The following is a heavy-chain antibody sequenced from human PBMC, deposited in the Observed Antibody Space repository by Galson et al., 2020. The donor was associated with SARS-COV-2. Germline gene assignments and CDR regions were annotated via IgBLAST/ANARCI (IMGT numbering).Heavy chain of an antibody. D-gene: IGHD2-2*01. J-gene: IGHJ3*02. CDR3: AAPSCSSTSCYDAFDI. CDR2: IVVGTGNT. V-gene: IGHV1-58*01. CDR1: GFTFTSSA. Sequence: SVTVSCKASGFTFTSSAVQWVRHARGQRLEWIGWIVVGTGNTNYAQKFQERVTITRDMSTSTAYMELSSMRSEDTAVYYCAAPSCSSTSCYDAFDIWGQGTMVTVSS.